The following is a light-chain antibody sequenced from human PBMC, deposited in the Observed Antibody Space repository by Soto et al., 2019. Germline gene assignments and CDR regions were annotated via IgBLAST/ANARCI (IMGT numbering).Light chain of an antibody. CDR3: QQYGSSPPIT. CDR1: QSVSNY. Sequence: ESVVTQSPATLSLSPGERVTLSCRASQSVSNYLAWYQQKPGQAPRLLIYDASSRATGIPDRFSGSGSGTDFTLTISRLEPEDFAVYYCQQYGSSPPITFGQGTRLEIK. CDR2: DAS. J-gene: IGKJ5*01. V-gene: IGKV3-20*01.